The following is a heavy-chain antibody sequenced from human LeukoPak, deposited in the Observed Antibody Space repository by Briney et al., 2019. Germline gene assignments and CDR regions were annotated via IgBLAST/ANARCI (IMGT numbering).Heavy chain of an antibody. CDR2: ISYDGSNK. D-gene: IGHD1-7*01. Sequence: PGKSLRLSCATSGFTFSGYGMHWVRQAPGKGLEWVAVISYDGSNKYYADSVKGRFTISRDNSKNTLYLQMNSLRAEDTAVYYCARVKKLGPYYFDYWGQGTLVTVSS. CDR1: GFTFSGYG. J-gene: IGHJ4*02. V-gene: IGHV3-30*19. CDR3: ARVKKLGPYYFDY.